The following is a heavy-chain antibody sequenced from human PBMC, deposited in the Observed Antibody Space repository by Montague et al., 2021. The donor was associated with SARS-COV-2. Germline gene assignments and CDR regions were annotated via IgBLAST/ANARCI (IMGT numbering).Heavy chain of an antibody. Sequence: SETLSLTCAVYGVSFSDHFWCWIRQPPGKGLEWIGEINHSGRTTYNPSLRCRVSMSIDTSKNQFSLHLRSLTAADAAVYYCARVNYGEVDYWGPGTLVTVPS. V-gene: IGHV4-34*01. CDR2: INHSGRT. D-gene: IGHD4-17*01. J-gene: IGHJ4*02. CDR1: GVSFSDHF. CDR3: ARVNYGEVDY.